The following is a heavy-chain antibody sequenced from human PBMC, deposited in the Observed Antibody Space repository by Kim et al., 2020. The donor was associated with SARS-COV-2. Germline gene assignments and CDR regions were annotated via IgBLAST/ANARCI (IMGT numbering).Heavy chain of an antibody. CDR1: GFTFSGYG. J-gene: IGHJ4*02. CDR3: AKELGTLGAGGLD. Sequence: GGSLRLSCAASGFTFSGYGMHWVRQAPGKGLEWVSGISWDGGSINYADSVKGRFTISRDNAKNTLYLQMNSLRAEDTAWYYCAKELGTLGAGGLDLGEGALVSASP. V-gene: IGHV3-9*01. D-gene: IGHD1-26*01. CDR2: ISWDGGSI.